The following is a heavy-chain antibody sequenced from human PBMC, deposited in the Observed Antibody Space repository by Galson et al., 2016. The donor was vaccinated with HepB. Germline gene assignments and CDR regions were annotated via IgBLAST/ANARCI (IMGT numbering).Heavy chain of an antibody. CDR2: IYYSGTT. D-gene: IGHD3-22*01. CDR1: RGSIGSGGYY. J-gene: IGHJ4*01. V-gene: IGHV4-31*03. CDR3: ARARPDYYDSSAFQRRPKYFDY. Sequence: TLSLTCNVSRGSIGSGGYYWSWIRQHPGKGLEWIGYIYYSGTTYYNPSLKSRVSISVGTSKTQFSLKLSSVTAADTAVYYCARARPDYYDSSAFQRRPKYFDYWGHGTLVTVSS.